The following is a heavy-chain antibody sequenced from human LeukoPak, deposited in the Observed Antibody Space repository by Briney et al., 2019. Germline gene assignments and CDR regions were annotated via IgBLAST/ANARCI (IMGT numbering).Heavy chain of an antibody. CDR1: GFTFSSYG. CDR2: IWYDGSNK. J-gene: IGHJ4*02. Sequence: GGSLRLSCAASGFTFSSYGMHWVRQAPGKGLEWVAVIWYDGSNKYYADSVKGRFTISRDNSKNTLYLQMNSLKTEDTAVYYCTTRTTTDYWGQGTLVTVSS. CDR3: TTRTTTDY. V-gene: IGHV3-33*01. D-gene: IGHD1-7*01.